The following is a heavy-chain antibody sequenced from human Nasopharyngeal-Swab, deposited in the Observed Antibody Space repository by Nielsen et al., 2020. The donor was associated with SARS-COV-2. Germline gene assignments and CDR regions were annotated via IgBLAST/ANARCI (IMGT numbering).Heavy chain of an antibody. J-gene: IGHJ3*02. CDR1: GYTFTGYY. CDR3: ARDWEQQHDAFDI. Sequence: ASVKASCKASGYTFTGYYMHWVRQAPGQGLEWMGRINPNSGGTNYAQKFQGRVTMTRDTSISTAYMELSRLRSDDTAVYYCARDWEQQHDAFDIWGQGTTVTVSS. CDR2: INPNSGGT. V-gene: IGHV1-2*06. D-gene: IGHD6-13*01.